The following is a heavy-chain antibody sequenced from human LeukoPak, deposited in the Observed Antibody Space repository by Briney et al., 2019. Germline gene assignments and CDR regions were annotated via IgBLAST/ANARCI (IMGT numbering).Heavy chain of an antibody. V-gene: IGHV3-23*01. J-gene: IGHJ4*02. D-gene: IGHD3-3*01. CDR1: GFTFSSYA. CDR2: ISGSGGST. CDR3: AKAPPGFWSGKYYFDY. Sequence: SGGSLRLSCAASGFTFSSYAMSWVRQAPGKGLEWVSAISGSGGSTYYADSVKGRFTISRDNSKNTLYLQMNSLRAEDTAVYYCAKAPPGFWSGKYYFDYWGQGTLVTVSS.